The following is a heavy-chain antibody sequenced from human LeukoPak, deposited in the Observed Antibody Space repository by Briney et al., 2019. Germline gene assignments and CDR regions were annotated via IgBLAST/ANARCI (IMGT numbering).Heavy chain of an antibody. CDR2: ISGSGGNT. D-gene: IGHD5-18*01. CDR3: AKGAVDTAMVTVYYYYGMDV. Sequence: GGSLRLSCAASGFTFSSYAMSWVRQAPGKGLEWVSAISGSGGNTYYADSVKGRFTISRDNSKNTLYLQMNSLRAEDTAVYYCAKGAVDTAMVTVYYYYGMDVWGQGTTVTVSS. V-gene: IGHV3-23*01. CDR1: GFTFSSYA. J-gene: IGHJ6*02.